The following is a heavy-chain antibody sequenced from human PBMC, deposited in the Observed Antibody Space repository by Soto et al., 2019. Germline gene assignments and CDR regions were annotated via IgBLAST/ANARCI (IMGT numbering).Heavy chain of an antibody. CDR3: ARELTKNWNYPWFDP. CDR2: MNPNSGST. D-gene: IGHD1-7*01. CDR1: GYTFTSYD. J-gene: IGHJ5*02. V-gene: IGHV1-8*01. Sequence: ASVKVSCKASGYTFTSYDINWVRQATGQGLEWMGWMNPNSGSTYYANSVKGRFTISRDNSKNTLYLQMGSLRAEDMAVYYCARELTKNWNYPWFDPWGQGTLVTVSS.